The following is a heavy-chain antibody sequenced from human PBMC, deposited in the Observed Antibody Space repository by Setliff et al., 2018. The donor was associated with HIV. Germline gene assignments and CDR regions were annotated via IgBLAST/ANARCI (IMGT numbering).Heavy chain of an antibody. CDR1: GYTFTSYY. D-gene: IGHD3-3*01. CDR3: ARDRVRITIFGANDASDI. Sequence: ASVKVSCKASGYTFTSYYMNWVRQAPGQGLEWMGIINPCGGSSTYAQKFQGRVAMTRDTSTSTVHMKLSSLRSEDTAVYYCARDRVRITIFGANDASDIWGQGTMVTVSS. J-gene: IGHJ3*02. V-gene: IGHV1-46*01. CDR2: INPCGGSS.